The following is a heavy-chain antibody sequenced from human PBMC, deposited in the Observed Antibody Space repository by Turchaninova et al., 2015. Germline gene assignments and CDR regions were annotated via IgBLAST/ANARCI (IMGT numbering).Heavy chain of an antibody. CDR1: GGSISPYF. J-gene: IGHJ4*02. CDR2: SHYSWST. Sequence: QVQLQESGPGLVKLSETLSLTCTVSGGSISPYFRSWIRQSPGRGLEWIGCSHYSWSTDYNPSLKSRVTISIDRSKNQFSLKVNSVTAADTAIYYCARHSHGDYRAYFDDWGQGTLVTVSS. D-gene: IGHD4-17*01. V-gene: IGHV4-59*01. CDR3: ARHSHGDYRAYFDD.